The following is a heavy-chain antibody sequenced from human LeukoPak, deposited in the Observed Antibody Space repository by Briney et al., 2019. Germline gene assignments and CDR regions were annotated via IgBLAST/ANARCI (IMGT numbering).Heavy chain of an antibody. Sequence: PGGSLRLSCAASGFTFSSHGMNWVRQAPGKGLEWVSGSSSIGGRTYYADSVKGRFTISRDNAMDSLYVQMNSLRAEDTAVYYCARGEAGYWYFDLWGRGTLVTVSS. CDR3: ARGEAGYWYFDL. CDR2: SSSIGGRT. V-gene: IGHV3-21*01. J-gene: IGHJ2*01. CDR1: GFTFSSHG. D-gene: IGHD6-13*01.